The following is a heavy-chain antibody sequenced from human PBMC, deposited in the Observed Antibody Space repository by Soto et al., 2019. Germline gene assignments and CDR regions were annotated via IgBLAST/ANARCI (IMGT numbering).Heavy chain of an antibody. CDR3: ARDHRGSSWFDP. V-gene: IGHV1-46*01. D-gene: IGHD3-10*01. CDR2: VNPSGGST. J-gene: IGHJ5*02. CDR1: GYIFAAYS. Sequence: ASVKVSCKASGYIFAAYSMHWVLQAPGQGLEWMGVVNPSGGSTNYAQKFQGRVTITADESTSTAYMELSSLRSEDTAVYYCARDHRGSSWFDPWGQGTLVTVSS.